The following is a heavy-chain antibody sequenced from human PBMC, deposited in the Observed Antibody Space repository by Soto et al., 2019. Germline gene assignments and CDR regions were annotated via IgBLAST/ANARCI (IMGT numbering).Heavy chain of an antibody. CDR3: ARGAEVVVAATGGDWFDP. CDR2: INPNNGDT. V-gene: IGHV1-8*02. CDR1: GYTFIAYY. D-gene: IGHD2-15*01. Sequence: ASVKVSCKASGYTFIAYYVHWVRQAPGQGLEWMGWINPNNGDTDYAQKFQGRVTMTRNTSISTAYMELSSLRSEDTAVYYCARGAEVVVAATGGDWFDPWGQGTLVTVSS. J-gene: IGHJ5*02.